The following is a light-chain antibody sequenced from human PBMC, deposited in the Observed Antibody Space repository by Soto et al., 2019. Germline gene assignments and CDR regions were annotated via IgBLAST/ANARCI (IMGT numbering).Light chain of an antibody. CDR2: EVT. V-gene: IGLV2-8*01. J-gene: IGLJ3*02. CDR1: SSDVGAYNY. CDR3: SSFASSNTWV. Sequence: QSALTHPPSASGSPGQSVTISCTGTSSDVGAYNYVSWYQQHAGKAPKLVIYEVTKRPSGVPDRFSGSKSANTASLTVSGLHAEDEADYYCSSFASSNTWVFGGGTKLTVL.